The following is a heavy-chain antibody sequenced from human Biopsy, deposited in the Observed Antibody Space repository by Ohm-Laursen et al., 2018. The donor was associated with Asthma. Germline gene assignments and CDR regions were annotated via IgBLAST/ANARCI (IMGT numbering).Heavy chain of an antibody. V-gene: IGHV1-3*01. CDR1: GYTFIHFA. D-gene: IGHD3-9*01. J-gene: IGHJ3*01. CDR3: ARTYYDFLTGQVNDAFDL. CDR2: INAGDGNT. Sequence: ASVKASCKVSGYTFIHFAIHWVRQAPGQRLEWMGWINAGDGNTKYSQKFQGRVTITRDTSASTAYMDLRSLRSEDTAMYYCARTYYDFLTGQVNDAFDLWGQGTMVTVSS.